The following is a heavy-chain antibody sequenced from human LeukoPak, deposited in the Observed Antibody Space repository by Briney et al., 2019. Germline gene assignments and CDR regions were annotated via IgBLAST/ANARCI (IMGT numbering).Heavy chain of an antibody. V-gene: IGHV1-2*02. D-gene: IGHD3-22*01. CDR3: AREPWSYYDSSGYLDT. CDR1: GYTFTSYY. J-gene: IGHJ5*02. CDR2: INPNSGGT. Sequence: ASVKVSCKASGYTFTSYYMHWVRQAPGQGLEWMGWINPNSGGTNYAQKFQGRVTMSRDTSISTAYMELRSLRSDDTAVYYCAREPWSYYDSSGYLDTWGQGTLVTVSS.